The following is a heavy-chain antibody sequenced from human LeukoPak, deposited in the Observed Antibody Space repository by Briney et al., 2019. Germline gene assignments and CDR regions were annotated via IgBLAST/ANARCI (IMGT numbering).Heavy chain of an antibody. Sequence: PGGSLRLSCAASGFTFSSYGMHWVRQAPGKGLEWVAVISYDGSNKYYADSVKGRFTISRDNSKNTLYLQMNSLRTEDTAVYYCARAHLTGVDEFDIWGQGTMVTVSS. D-gene: IGHD2-8*01. J-gene: IGHJ3*02. CDR2: ISYDGSNK. CDR3: ARAHLTGVDEFDI. V-gene: IGHV3-30*03. CDR1: GFTFSSYG.